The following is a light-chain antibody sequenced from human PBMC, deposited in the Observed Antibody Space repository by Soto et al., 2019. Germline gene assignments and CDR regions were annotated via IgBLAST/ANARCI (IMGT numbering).Light chain of an antibody. CDR1: QSVSSSY. CDR2: GAS. CDR3: QQYGSLFT. V-gene: IGKV3-20*01. Sequence: EIVLTQSPGTLSLSPGERATLSCRARQSVSSSYLAWYQQKPGHAPRLLIYGASSRATGIPDRFSGSGSGTDFTLTISRLEPEDFAVYYCQQYGSLFTFGPGTKVDIK. J-gene: IGKJ3*01.